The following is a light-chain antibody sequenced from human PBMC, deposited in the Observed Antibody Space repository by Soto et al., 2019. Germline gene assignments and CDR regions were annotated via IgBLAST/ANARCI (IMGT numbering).Light chain of an antibody. CDR2: GAS. CDR1: QSVSSRS. V-gene: IGKV3-20*01. J-gene: IGKJ3*01. CDR3: QHYGTSVLT. Sequence: EIVLTQSPGTLSLSPGERATLSCRASQSVSSRSLAWYQQKPGQAPRLLISGASSRAADIPDRFSGSGSGTDFTLTINRLEPEDFAVYYCQHYGTSVLTFGPGTKVDIK.